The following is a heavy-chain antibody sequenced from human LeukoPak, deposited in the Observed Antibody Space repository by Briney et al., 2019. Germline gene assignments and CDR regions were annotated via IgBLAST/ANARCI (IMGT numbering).Heavy chain of an antibody. J-gene: IGHJ4*02. V-gene: IGHV1-2*02. CDR3: ASPKSYTTGSGSSINFDY. D-gene: IGHD3-10*01. CDR1: GYTFTGYY. Sequence: GASVKLSCKASGYTFTGYYMHWVRRAPGQGLEWMGWINPNSGGTNYAQKFQGRVTMTRDTSISTAYMELSRLRSDDTAVYYCASPKSYTTGSGSSINFDYWGQGTLVTVSS. CDR2: INPNSGGT.